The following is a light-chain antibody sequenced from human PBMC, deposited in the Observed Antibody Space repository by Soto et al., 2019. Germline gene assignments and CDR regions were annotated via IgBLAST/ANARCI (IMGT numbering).Light chain of an antibody. V-gene: IGLV2-8*01. J-gene: IGLJ1*01. Sequence: QSVLTQPPSASGSPGQSVTISCTGTSSDVGGYNYVSWYQQHPGKAPKLMIYEVSKRPSGVPDRFSGSKSGNTASLTVSGLQAEDEADYYCSSYAGSSYVFGTGTKLTV. CDR1: SSDVGGYNY. CDR2: EVS. CDR3: SSYAGSSYV.